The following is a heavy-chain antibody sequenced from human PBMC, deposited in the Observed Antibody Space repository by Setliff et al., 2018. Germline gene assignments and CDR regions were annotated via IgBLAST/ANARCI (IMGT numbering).Heavy chain of an antibody. Sequence: SVKISCKASGGTFSSYGISWVRQAPGQGLEWMGGTIPMFGTTSYARQFQGRVTIITDESTSTAYMELRSLRSDDTAVYYCAREGVDSRSSTDYRYYMDVWGKGTTVTVSS. CDR1: GGTFSSYG. V-gene: IGHV1-69*05. CDR3: AREGVDSRSSTDYRYYMDV. D-gene: IGHD3-22*01. J-gene: IGHJ6*03. CDR2: TIPMFGTT.